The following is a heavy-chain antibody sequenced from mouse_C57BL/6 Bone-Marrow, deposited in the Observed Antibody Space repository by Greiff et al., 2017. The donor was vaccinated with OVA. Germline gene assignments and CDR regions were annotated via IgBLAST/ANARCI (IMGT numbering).Heavy chain of an antibody. D-gene: IGHD1-1*01. J-gene: IGHJ4*01. V-gene: IGHV14-1*01. CDR2: IDPEDGDT. CDR3: TTGTTVVEGAMDY. CDR1: GYAFTNYL. Sequence: VQLQQSGAELVRPGTSVKVSCKASGYAFTNYLIEWVKQRPGQGLEWIGRIDPEDGDTEYAPKFQGKATMTADTSSNTAYLQLSSLTSEDTAVYYCTTGTTVVEGAMDYWGQGTSVTVSS.